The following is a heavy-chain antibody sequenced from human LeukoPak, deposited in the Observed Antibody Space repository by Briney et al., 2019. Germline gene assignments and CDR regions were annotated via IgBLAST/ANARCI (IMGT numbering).Heavy chain of an antibody. Sequence: ASVKVSCKASGYTFTSYDINWVRQATGQGLEWMGWMNPNSGNTGYAQKFQGRVTMTRNTSISTAYMELSSLRSEDTAVYYCAKSMVRGVILLDYWGQGTLVTVSS. CDR2: MNPNSGNT. CDR1: GYTFTSYD. D-gene: IGHD3-10*01. V-gene: IGHV1-8*01. CDR3: AKSMVRGVILLDY. J-gene: IGHJ4*02.